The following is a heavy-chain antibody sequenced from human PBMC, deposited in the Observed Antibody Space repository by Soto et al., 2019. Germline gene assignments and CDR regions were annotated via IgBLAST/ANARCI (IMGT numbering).Heavy chain of an antibody. CDR2: IKQDGSEK. J-gene: IGHJ4*02. CDR1: GFTFSDYW. D-gene: IGHD3-9*01. V-gene: IGHV3-7*04. Sequence: PGGSLRLSCAASGFTFSDYWMTWVRQAPGKGLEWVANIKQDGSEKYYVDSVKGRFTISRDNAKSSLYLQMNSLRAEDTAVYYCVRDWLGIDYWGQGTLVTVSS. CDR3: VRDWLGIDY.